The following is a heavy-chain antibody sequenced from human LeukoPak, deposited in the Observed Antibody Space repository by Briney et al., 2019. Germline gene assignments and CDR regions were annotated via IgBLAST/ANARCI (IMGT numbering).Heavy chain of an antibody. V-gene: IGHV4-30-2*01. CDR3: AGAERSYGYGNWFDP. CDR1: GGSISSGGYS. CDR2: IYHSGST. Sequence: SETLSLTCAVSGGSISSGGYSWSWIRQPPGKGLEWIGYIYHSGSTYYNPSLKSRVTISVDRSKNQFSLKLSSVTAADTAVYYCAGAERSYGYGNWFDPWGQGTLVTVSS. D-gene: IGHD5-18*01. J-gene: IGHJ5*02.